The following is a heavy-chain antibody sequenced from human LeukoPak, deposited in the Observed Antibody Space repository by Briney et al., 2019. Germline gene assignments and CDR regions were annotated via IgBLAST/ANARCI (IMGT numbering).Heavy chain of an antibody. CDR2: INPKSGVT. CDR1: GYSFTDYY. V-gene: IGHV1-2*02. CDR3: ARQADNNWFDS. Sequence: ASVKVSRKASGYSFTDYYLHWVRQAPGQGLEWMGWINPKSGVTKYVQKFQGRVTMTRDSSISTAYMELSRLRSDDSAVFYCARQADNNWFDSWGQGTLVTVSS. D-gene: IGHD2-15*01. J-gene: IGHJ5*01.